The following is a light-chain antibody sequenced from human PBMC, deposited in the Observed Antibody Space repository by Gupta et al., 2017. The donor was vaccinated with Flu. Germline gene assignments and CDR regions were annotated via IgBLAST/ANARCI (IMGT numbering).Light chain of an antibody. CDR1: SSDVGGYNY. CDR3: SSYTSSRGV. CDR2: EVS. J-gene: IGLJ1*01. V-gene: IGLV2-14*01. Sequence: QSITSSCTGTSSDVGGYNYVSWYQQHPGKAPKLMIYEVSNRPSGVSNRFSGSKSGNTASLTISGLQAEDEADYYCSSYTSSRGVFGTGTKVTVL.